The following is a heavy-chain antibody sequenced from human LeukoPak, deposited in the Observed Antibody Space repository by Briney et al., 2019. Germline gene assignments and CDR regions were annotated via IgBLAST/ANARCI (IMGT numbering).Heavy chain of an antibody. V-gene: IGHV4-39*07. CDR2: IYHSGST. CDR3: ARARSPWLVTFDY. CDR1: GGSISSSSYY. J-gene: IGHJ4*02. D-gene: IGHD6-19*01. Sequence: SETLSLTCTVSGGSISSSSYYWGWIRQPPGKGLEWIGSIYHSGSTYYNPSLKSRVTISVDTSKNQFSLKLSSVTAADTAVYYCARARSPWLVTFDYWGQGTLVTVSS.